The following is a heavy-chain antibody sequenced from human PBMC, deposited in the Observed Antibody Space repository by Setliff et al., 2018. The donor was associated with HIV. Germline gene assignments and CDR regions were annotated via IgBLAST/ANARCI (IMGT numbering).Heavy chain of an antibody. D-gene: IGHD6-19*01. CDR2: INHSGST. J-gene: IGHJ4*02. Sequence: SETLSLTCAVYGGSFSGYYWNWIRQPPGNGLEWIGEINHSGSTKYNPSLKSRLTMSVDSSGNQFSLTLTSVTAADTAVYYCARDPNTGWYYLDFWGPGALVTVSS. CDR3: ARDPNTGWYYLDF. CDR1: GGSFSGYY. V-gene: IGHV4-34*01.